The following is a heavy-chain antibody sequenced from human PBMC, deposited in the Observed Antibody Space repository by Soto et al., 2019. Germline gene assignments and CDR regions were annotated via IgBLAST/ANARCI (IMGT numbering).Heavy chain of an antibody. J-gene: IGHJ4*02. CDR3: ARAHPYDSSGYQPPFDY. D-gene: IGHD3-22*01. CDR1: GYTFTSYA. Sequence: GPSVKVSCKASGYTFTSYAMHWVRQAPGQRLEWMGWINAGNGNTKYSQKFQGRVTITRDTSASTAYMELSSLRSEDTAVYYCARAHPYDSSGYQPPFDYWGQGTLVTVSS. V-gene: IGHV1-3*01. CDR2: INAGNGNT.